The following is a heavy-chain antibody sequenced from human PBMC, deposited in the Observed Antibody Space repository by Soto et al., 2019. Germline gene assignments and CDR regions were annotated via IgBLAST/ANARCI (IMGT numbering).Heavy chain of an antibody. Sequence: PGGSLRLSCAASGFTFSNAWMSWVRQAPGKGLEWVGRIKSKTDGGTTDYAAPVKGRFTISRDDSKNTLYLQMNSLKTEDTAVYYCTAIAAAALYYYGMDVWGQGTTVTVSS. CDR1: GFTFSNAW. D-gene: IGHD6-13*01. CDR3: TAIAAAALYYYGMDV. CDR2: IKSKTDGGTT. J-gene: IGHJ6*02. V-gene: IGHV3-15*01.